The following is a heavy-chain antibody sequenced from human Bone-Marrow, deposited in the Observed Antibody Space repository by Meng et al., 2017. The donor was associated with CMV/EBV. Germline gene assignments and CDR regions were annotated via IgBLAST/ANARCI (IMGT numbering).Heavy chain of an antibody. D-gene: IGHD2-2*01. CDR3: AYLASAARPY. V-gene: IGHV3-38-3*01. J-gene: IGHJ4*02. CDR1: GFTVSSNE. CDR2: ISGGST. Sequence: GGSLRLSCAASGFTVSSNEMSWVRQAPGKGLEWVSSISGGSTYYADSVKGRFTISRDNSKNTLYLQMNSLRAEDTAVYYCAYLASAARPYWGQGTLVTVSS.